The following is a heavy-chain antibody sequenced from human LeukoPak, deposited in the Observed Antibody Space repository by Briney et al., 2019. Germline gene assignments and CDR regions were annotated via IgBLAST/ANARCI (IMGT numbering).Heavy chain of an antibody. CDR1: GFTFSSYA. V-gene: IGHV3-30*04. Sequence: GGSLRLSCAASGFTFSSYAMHWVRQAPGKGLEWVAVISYDGSNKYYADSVKGRFTISRDNAKNSLYLQMNSLRAEDTAVYYCAREVSENIVVVVAPGHFDYWGQGTLVTVSS. CDR2: ISYDGSNK. J-gene: IGHJ4*02. D-gene: IGHD2-15*01. CDR3: AREVSENIVVVVAPGHFDY.